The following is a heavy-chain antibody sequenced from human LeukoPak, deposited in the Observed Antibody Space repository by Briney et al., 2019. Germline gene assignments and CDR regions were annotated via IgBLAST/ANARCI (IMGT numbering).Heavy chain of an antibody. J-gene: IGHJ4*02. CDR3: ARGYYDFPY. D-gene: IGHD3-3*01. CDR1: GASISSYY. Sequence: SETLSLTCTVSGASISSYYWSWIRQPPGKGLEWIGYIYYTGSTNYNPSLKSRVTISVDTSKNQFSLKLSSVTVADTAVYYCARGYYDFPYWGQGTLVTVSS. V-gene: IGHV4-59*01. CDR2: IYYTGST.